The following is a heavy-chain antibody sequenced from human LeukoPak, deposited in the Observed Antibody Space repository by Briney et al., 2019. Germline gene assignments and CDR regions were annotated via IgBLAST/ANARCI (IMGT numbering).Heavy chain of an antibody. CDR1: GFTFGDYA. CDR2: IRSKAYGGTT. CDR3: TRDCGNSGYDSDFDY. V-gene: IGHV3-49*04. Sequence: GGSLRLSCTASGFTFGDYAMSWVRQAPGKGLEWVGFIRSKAYGGTTEYAASVKGRFTISRDDSKSIAYLQMNSLKTEDTAVYYCTRDCGNSGYDSDFDYWGQGTLVTVSS. D-gene: IGHD5-12*01. J-gene: IGHJ4*02.